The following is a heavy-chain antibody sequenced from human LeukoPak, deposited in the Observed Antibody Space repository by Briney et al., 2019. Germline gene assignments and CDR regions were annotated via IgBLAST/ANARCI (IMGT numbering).Heavy chain of an antibody. V-gene: IGHV1-69*01. CDR1: GGTFSSNA. CDR2: IIPIFGTA. J-gene: IGHJ4*02. D-gene: IGHD5-12*01. CDR3: ARGGGYVLASFDY. Sequence: SVKVSCKXSGGTFSSNAISWVRQAPRQGLEWMGGIIPIFGTANYSQKFQGRVTITADESTSTAYMELSSLRSEDTAVYYCARGGGYVLASFDYWGQGTLVTVSS.